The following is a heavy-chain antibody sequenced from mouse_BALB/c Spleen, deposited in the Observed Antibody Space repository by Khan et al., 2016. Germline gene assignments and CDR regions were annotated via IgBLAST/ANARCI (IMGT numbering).Heavy chain of an antibody. CDR1: GYSITSDYA. V-gene: IGHV3-2*02. CDR2: ISYSGST. D-gene: IGHD1-1*01. J-gene: IGHJ4*01. Sequence: EVQLQESGPGLVKPSQSLSLTCTVTGYSITSDYAWNWIRQFPENRLEWMGYISYSGSTIYNPSLKSRISITRDTSKNQFFLQLNSVTSEDTATYYCARSDYGDKDAMDYWGQGTSVTVSS. CDR3: ARSDYGDKDAMDY.